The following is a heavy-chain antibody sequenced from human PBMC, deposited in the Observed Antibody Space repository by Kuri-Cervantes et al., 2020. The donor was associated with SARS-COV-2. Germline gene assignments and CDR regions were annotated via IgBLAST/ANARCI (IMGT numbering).Heavy chain of an antibody. Sequence: GGSLRLSCAASGFTFSSYAMHWVRQAPGKGLEWVANIKQDGSEKYYVDSVKGRFTISRDNAKNTLYLQMNSLRAEDTAVYYCAKAEEYYYDPDYWGQGTLVTVSS. J-gene: IGHJ4*02. CDR1: GFTFSSYA. V-gene: IGHV3-7*01. CDR3: AKAEEYYYDPDY. CDR2: IKQDGSEK. D-gene: IGHD3-22*01.